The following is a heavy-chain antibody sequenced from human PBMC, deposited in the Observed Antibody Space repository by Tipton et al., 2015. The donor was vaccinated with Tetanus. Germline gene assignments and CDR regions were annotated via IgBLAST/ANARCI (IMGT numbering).Heavy chain of an antibody. J-gene: IGHJ4*02. CDR3: ARGTGDY. CDR1: GGSVSNGSYY. Sequence: TLSLTCTVSGGSVSNGSYYWSWIRQTPGKGLEWIGYIYYSGSTNYNPSLKSRVTISVDTSKNQFSLKLSSVTAADTAVYYCARGTGDYWGQGTLVTVSS. V-gene: IGHV4-61*01. CDR2: IYYSGST. D-gene: IGHD1-14*01.